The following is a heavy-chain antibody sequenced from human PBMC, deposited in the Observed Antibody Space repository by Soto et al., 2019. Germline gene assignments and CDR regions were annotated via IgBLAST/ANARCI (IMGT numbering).Heavy chain of an antibody. CDR1: GGSFSGYY. CDR2: INHSGST. CDR3: ARWARSYDILTGYFDY. Sequence: QVQLQQWGAGLLKPSETLSLTCAVYGGSFSGYYWSWIRQPPGKGLEWIGEINHSGSTNYNPSLMRRVTTSXXTXKXXFSLKLSSVTAADTAVYYCARWARSYDILTGYFDYWGQGALVTVCS. J-gene: IGHJ4*02. V-gene: IGHV4-34*01. D-gene: IGHD3-9*01.